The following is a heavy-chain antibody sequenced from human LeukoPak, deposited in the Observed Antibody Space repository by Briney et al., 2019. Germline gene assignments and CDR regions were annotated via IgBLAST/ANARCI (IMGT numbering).Heavy chain of an antibody. Sequence: ASVKVSCKASGGTFSSYAISWVRQAPGQGLEWMGGIIPIFGTANYAQKFQGRVTITADESTSTAYMELSSLRSEDTAVYYCARDKLVGATIFDYWGQGTLVTVSS. D-gene: IGHD1-26*01. V-gene: IGHV1-69*13. CDR2: IIPIFGTA. CDR3: ARDKLVGATIFDY. J-gene: IGHJ4*02. CDR1: GGTFSSYA.